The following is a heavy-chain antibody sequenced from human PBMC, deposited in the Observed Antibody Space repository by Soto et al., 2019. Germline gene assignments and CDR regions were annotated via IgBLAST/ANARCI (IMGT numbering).Heavy chain of an antibody. CDR2: ISGRDGST. CDR3: VKGGHLDY. CDR1: GFPFSTYD. J-gene: IGHJ4*02. Sequence: HPGGSLRLSCAASGFPFSTYDMSWARQAPGKGLEWVSVISGRDGSTYYADSAKGRFTISRDNSKNTLFLQMNSLRAEDTAVYYCVKGGHLDYWGQGALVTV. V-gene: IGHV3-23*01. D-gene: IGHD3-10*01.